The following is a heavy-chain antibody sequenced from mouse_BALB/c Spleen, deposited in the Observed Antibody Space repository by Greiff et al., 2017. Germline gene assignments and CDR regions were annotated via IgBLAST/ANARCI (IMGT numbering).Heavy chain of an antibody. CDR3: ARGTLLRLPAWFAD. CDR2: ISTYYGDA. D-gene: IGHD1-2*01. V-gene: IGHV1S137*01. J-gene: IGHJ3*01. Sequence: QVQLQQSGAELVRPGVSVKISCKGSGYTFTDYAMHWVKQSHAKSLEWIGVISTYYGDASYNQKFKGKATMTVDKSSSTAYMELARLTSEDSAIYYCARGTLLRLPAWFADWGQGTLVTVSA. CDR1: GYTFTDYA.